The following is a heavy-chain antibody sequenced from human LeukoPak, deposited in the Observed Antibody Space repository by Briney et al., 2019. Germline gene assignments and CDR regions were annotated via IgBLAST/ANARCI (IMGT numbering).Heavy chain of an antibody. CDR1: GGTFSSYG. Sequence: SVKVSCKASGGTFSSYGITWVRQAPGQGPEWMGGIIPIFGTTNYAQKFQGRVTITADKSRSTVYMELSSLRSEDTAVYYCARVYCDGDCYETQGAFDIWGQGTVVTVSS. V-gene: IGHV1-69*06. CDR2: IIPIFGTT. D-gene: IGHD2-21*02. J-gene: IGHJ3*02. CDR3: ARVYCDGDCYETQGAFDI.